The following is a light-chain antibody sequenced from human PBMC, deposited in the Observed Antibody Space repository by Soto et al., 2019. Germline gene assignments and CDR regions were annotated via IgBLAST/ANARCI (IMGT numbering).Light chain of an antibody. Sequence: QSVLTHPPSVSSAPGQNVTISCSGTSSNTGNNYVSWYQHLPGTAPRILIYDNYKRPSGIPDRFSGFKSGTSATLGITGLQTGDEADYYCGTWDTSLRVFYVFGSGTKVTVL. V-gene: IGLV1-51*01. J-gene: IGLJ1*01. CDR1: SSNTGNNY. CDR3: GTWDTSLRVFYV. CDR2: DNY.